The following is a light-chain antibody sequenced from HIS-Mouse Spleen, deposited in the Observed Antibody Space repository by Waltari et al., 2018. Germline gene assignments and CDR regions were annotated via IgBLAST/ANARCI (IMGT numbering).Light chain of an antibody. CDR3: YSTDSSGNHRV. V-gene: IGLV3-10*01. CDR1: ACPNKY. Sequence: SYELTQPPSVSVSPGQTARITCSGDACPNKYAYWYQQKSGQAPVLVIYEDSKRPSGIPERFSGSSSGTMATLTISGAQVEDEADYYCYSTDSSGNHRVFGGGTKLTVL. J-gene: IGLJ2*01. CDR2: EDS.